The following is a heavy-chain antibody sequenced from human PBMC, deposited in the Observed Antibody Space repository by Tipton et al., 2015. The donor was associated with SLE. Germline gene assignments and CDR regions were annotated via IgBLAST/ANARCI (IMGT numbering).Heavy chain of an antibody. CDR3: ARDHRAAAGTYYYYYMDV. J-gene: IGHJ6*03. Sequence: TLSLTCEVYGVSFSGYYWSWIRQPPGKGLEWIGEINDAEGANYNPSLKSRVTISVDTSRNQFSLKLSSVTAADTAVYYCARDHRAAAGTYYYYYMDVWGKGTTVTVSS. D-gene: IGHD6-13*01. V-gene: IGHV4-34*01. CDR2: INDAEGA. CDR1: GVSFSGYY.